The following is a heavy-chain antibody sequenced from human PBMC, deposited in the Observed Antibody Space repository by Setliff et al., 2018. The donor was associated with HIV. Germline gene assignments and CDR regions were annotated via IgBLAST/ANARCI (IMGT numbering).Heavy chain of an antibody. CDR2: INPNGGTT. Sequence: ASVKVSCKAFGYTFTSYFLHWVRQAPGQGLECLGIINPNGGTTDNAQRLQGRVTVTMDTSTSTVYMELSNLRSDDTAVYYCARAGGGATDQAFDIWGQGTMVTVSS. J-gene: IGHJ3*02. CDR1: GYTFTSYF. D-gene: IGHD2-2*01. CDR3: ARAGGGATDQAFDI. V-gene: IGHV1-46*01.